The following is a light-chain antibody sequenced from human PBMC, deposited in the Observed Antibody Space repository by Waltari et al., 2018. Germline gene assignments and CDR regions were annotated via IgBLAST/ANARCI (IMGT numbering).Light chain of an antibody. CDR2: GAS. CDR1: QSVSSSY. J-gene: IGKJ1*01. Sequence: SQSVSSSYLAWYQQKPGQAPRLLIYGASSRATGIPDRFSGSGSGTDFTLTISRLEPEDFAVYYCQQYGSSPRTFGQGTKVEIK. V-gene: IGKV3-20*01. CDR3: QQYGSSPRT.